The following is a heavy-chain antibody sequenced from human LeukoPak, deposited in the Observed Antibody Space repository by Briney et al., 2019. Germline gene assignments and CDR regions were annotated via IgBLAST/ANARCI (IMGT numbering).Heavy chain of an antibody. CDR3: ARARYCSSTSCYKVNWFDP. V-gene: IGHV4-34*01. D-gene: IGHD2-2*02. J-gene: IGHJ5*02. Sequence: PSETLSLNCAVYGGCFSGYYWSWIRQPPGKRLEWLGGITRSGSTNYNPSLKSRVTISVDTSKNQFSLKLSSVTAADTAVYYCARARYCSSTSCYKVNWFDPWGQGTLVTVSS. CDR2: ITRSGST. CDR1: GGCFSGYY.